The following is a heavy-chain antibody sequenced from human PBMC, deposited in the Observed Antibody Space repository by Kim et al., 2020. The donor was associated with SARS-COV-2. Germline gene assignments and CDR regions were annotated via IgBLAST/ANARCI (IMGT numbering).Heavy chain of an antibody. D-gene: IGHD3-16*02. V-gene: IGHV3-66*01. J-gene: IGHJ5*02. Sequence: GGSLRLSCAASGFTVSSNYMSWVRQAPGKGLEWVSVIYSGGSTYYADSVKGRFTISRDNSKNTLYLQMNSLRAEDTAVYYCARTPGWDYDYVWGSSRSPWGQGTLVTVSS. CDR3: ARTPGWDYDYVWGSSRSP. CDR1: GFTVSSNY. CDR2: IYSGGST.